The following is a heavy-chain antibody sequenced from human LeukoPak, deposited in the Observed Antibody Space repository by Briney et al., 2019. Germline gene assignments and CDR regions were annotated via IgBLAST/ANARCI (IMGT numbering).Heavy chain of an antibody. Sequence: GGSLRLSRAASGFTVSSNYMGWVRQAPGKGLEWVSVIYSGGDTYYADSVKGRFTISRDNSKNMIYLEMSSLKAEDTAVYYCAKERSLEIAVAGTIFDYWGQGTLVTVSS. CDR1: GFTVSSNY. D-gene: IGHD6-19*01. J-gene: IGHJ4*02. V-gene: IGHV3-66*01. CDR3: AKERSLEIAVAGTIFDY. CDR2: IYSGGDT.